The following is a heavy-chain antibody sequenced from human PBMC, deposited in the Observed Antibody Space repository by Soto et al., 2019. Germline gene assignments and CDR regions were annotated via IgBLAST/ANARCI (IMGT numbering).Heavy chain of an antibody. V-gene: IGHV3-30*18. CDR2: ISYDGSNK. D-gene: IGHD5-18*01. CDR1: GFTFSSYG. Sequence: QVQLVESGGGVVQPGRSLRLSCAASGFTFSSYGMHWVRQAPGKGLEWVAVISYDGSNKYYADSVKGRFTISRDNSKNTLYLQMNSLRAEDTAVYYCAKEGGLWTFDYWGQGTLVTVSS. CDR3: AKEGGLWTFDY. J-gene: IGHJ4*02.